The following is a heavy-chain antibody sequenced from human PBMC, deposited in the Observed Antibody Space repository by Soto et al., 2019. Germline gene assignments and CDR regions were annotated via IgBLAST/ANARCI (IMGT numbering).Heavy chain of an antibody. CDR3: ARGRGGIAAALRVYHGMDV. CDR1: GFTFSSYG. D-gene: IGHD6-13*01. Sequence: QVQLVESGGGVVQPGRSLRLSCAASGFTFSSYGMHWVRQAPGKGLEWVAGIWYDGSNKYYADSVKGRFTISRDNSKNTLYLQMNSLRAEDTAVYYCARGRGGIAAALRVYHGMDVWGQGTTVTVSS. CDR2: IWYDGSNK. V-gene: IGHV3-33*01. J-gene: IGHJ6*02.